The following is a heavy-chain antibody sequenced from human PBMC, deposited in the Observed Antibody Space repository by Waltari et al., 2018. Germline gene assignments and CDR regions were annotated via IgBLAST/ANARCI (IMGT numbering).Heavy chain of an antibody. J-gene: IGHJ4*02. CDR3: AMGDLGADYFDY. Sequence: QVQLVQSGAEVQQPESSVKVSCKDSGGTFSSYAISWVRPAPGQGLEWMGRSNPSFSTSNYAHKFQGRVTITADKSTSTSYMELSSRRSEDTAVYYCAMGDLGADYFDYLGQGTLVTGSS. D-gene: IGHD3-16*01. V-gene: IGHV1-69*08. CDR2: SNPSFSTS. CDR1: GGTFSSYA.